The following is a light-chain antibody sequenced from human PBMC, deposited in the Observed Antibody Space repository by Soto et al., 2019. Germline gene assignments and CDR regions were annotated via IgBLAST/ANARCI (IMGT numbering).Light chain of an antibody. V-gene: IGKV1-5*03. Sequence: DIQMTQSPSTLSASVGDRVTITCRASQSISIWLAWYQHKAGKAPKLLIYKASSLESGVPSRFSGSGSGTEFTLTISRLQPDDFATYYCQQYNRYWTFGQGTKVEIK. CDR3: QQYNRYWT. CDR2: KAS. J-gene: IGKJ1*01. CDR1: QSISIW.